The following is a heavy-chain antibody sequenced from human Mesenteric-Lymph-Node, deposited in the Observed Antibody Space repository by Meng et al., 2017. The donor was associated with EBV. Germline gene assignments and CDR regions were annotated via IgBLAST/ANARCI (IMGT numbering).Heavy chain of an antibody. J-gene: IGHJ4*02. CDR2: INHSGST. Sequence: QVQLQQWGAGLLKPSEPLSLTCGVTGGSFGGYYWTWIRQPPGKGLEWIGEINHSGSTNYNPSLKSRVTISLDTSKNQISLKLSSVTAADTAVYYCAKTGSSGWSDLDYWGRGILVTVSS. V-gene: IGHV4-34*02. CDR1: GGSFGGYY. D-gene: IGHD6-19*01. CDR3: AKTGSSGWSDLDY.